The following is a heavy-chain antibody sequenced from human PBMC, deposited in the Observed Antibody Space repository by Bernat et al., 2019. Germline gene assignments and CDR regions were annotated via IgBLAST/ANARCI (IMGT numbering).Heavy chain of an antibody. V-gene: IGHV3-23*04. CDR2: ISNSGGSR. D-gene: IGHD1-26*01. CDR1: GFTFSSYV. CDR3: AKRQFSSEHSSSFDY. Sequence: EVQLVESGGGLVQPGGSLRLSCAGSGFTFSSYVMSWVRQAPGKGLEWVSVISNSGGSRYYADSAQGRFTISRDNSKNTLYLQMNSLRAEDTAVYYCAKRQFSSEHSSSFDYWGQGTLVTVSS. J-gene: IGHJ4*02.